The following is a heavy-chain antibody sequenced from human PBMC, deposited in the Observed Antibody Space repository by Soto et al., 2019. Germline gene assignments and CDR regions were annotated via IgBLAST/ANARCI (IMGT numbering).Heavy chain of an antibody. D-gene: IGHD3-3*01. CDR1: GFTFSSYA. CDR3: AKDKGPTYYDFWSYFDY. V-gene: IGHV3-23*01. CDR2: ISGSGGST. J-gene: IGHJ4*02. Sequence: EVQLLESGGGLVQPGGSLRLSCAASGFTFSSYAMSWVRQAPGKGLEWVSAISGSGGSTYYADSVKGRFTISRDNSKNTLYLQMNSLRAEDTAVYYCAKDKGPTYYDFWSYFDYWGQGTLVTVSS.